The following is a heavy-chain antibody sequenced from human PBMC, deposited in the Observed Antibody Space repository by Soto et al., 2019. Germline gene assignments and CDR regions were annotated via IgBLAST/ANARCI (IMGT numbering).Heavy chain of an antibody. D-gene: IGHD3-3*01. J-gene: IGHJ6*02. Sequence: GGSLRLSCAASGFTFSNYGMHWVRQAPGKGLEWVAIISFDGSNKYYADSVKGRFTISRDNSKDTLYLQMTSLRAEDTAVYYCAKDLAEWLLYGYYYGMDVRGQGTTVTVSS. CDR3: AKDLAEWLLYGYYYGMDV. CDR1: GFTFSNYG. CDR2: ISFDGSNK. V-gene: IGHV3-30*18.